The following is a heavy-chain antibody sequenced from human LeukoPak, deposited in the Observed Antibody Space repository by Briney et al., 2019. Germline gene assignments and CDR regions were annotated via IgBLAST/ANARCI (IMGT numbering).Heavy chain of an antibody. CDR3: ARDKQLWLRGDYYYYGMDV. D-gene: IGHD5-18*01. CDR2: INPNSGGT. Sequence: EASVKVSFKASGYTFTGYYMHWVRQAPGQGLEWMGWINPNSGGTNYAQKFQGRVTMTRDTSISTAYMELSRLRSDDTAVYYCARDKQLWLRGDYYYYGMDVWGQGTTVTVSS. CDR1: GYTFTGYY. V-gene: IGHV1-2*02. J-gene: IGHJ6*02.